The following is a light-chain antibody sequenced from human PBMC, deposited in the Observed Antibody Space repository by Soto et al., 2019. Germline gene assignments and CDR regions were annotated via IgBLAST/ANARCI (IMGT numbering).Light chain of an antibody. CDR1: QDIRSD. CDR2: ASS. V-gene: IGKV1-6*01. CDR3: LQDYNYPRT. J-gene: IGKJ4*01. Sequence: AIQMTQFPSSLSASVGDRVTITCRASQDIRSDLGWYQQRPGKAPNLLIYASSSLQSGVPSRFSGSGSGTDFTLTISSLQPEDFATYYCLQDYNYPRTFGGGTKVEIK.